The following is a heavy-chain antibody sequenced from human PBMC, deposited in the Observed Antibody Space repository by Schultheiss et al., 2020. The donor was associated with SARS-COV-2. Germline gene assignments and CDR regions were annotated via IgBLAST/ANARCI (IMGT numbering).Heavy chain of an antibody. CDR2: ISSTGGST. Sequence: GGSLRLSCAASGFTFSSYAMSWVRQAPGKGLEWVSAISSTGGSTYCADSVKGRFTISRDNSNNTLSLQMNSLRAEDTAVYYCTTIPYGPDRHFDYWGQGTLVTVSS. CDR1: GFTFSSYA. CDR3: TTIPYGPDRHFDY. J-gene: IGHJ4*02. D-gene: IGHD3-10*01. V-gene: IGHV3-23*01.